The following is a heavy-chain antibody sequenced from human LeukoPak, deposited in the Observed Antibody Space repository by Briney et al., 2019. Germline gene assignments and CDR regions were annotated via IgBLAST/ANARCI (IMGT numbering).Heavy chain of an antibody. CDR2: ISSSSSYI. J-gene: IGHJ6*03. V-gene: IGHV3-21*01. D-gene: IGHD6-13*01. CDR3: ARDEAAAVPTPYYYYYYMDV. Sequence: GGSLRLSCVVSGFTFSSYWMSWVRQAPGKGLEWVSSISSSSSYIYYADSVKGRFIISRDNAKNSLYLQMNSLRAEDTAVYYCARDEAAAVPTPYYYYYYMDVWGKGTTVTVSS. CDR1: GFTFSSYW.